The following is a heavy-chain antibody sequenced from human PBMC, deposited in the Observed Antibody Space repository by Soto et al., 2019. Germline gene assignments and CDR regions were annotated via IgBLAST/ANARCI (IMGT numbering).Heavy chain of an antibody. CDR1: GFTFSSYG. D-gene: IGHD3-3*01. Sequence: GGSLRLSCAASGFTFSSYGMHWVRQAPGKGLEWVAVIWYDGSNKYYADSVKGRFTISRDNSKNTLYLQMNSLRAEDTAVYYCAREIYDFWSGYLTYYYYYMDVWGKGTTVTVSS. V-gene: IGHV3-33*01. CDR2: IWYDGSNK. CDR3: AREIYDFWSGYLTYYYYYMDV. J-gene: IGHJ6*03.